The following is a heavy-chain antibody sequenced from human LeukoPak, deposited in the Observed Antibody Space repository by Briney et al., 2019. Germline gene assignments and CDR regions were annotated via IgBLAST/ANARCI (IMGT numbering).Heavy chain of an antibody. CDR3: ARDAGAKSDY. CDR1: GLTVSSNY. V-gene: IGHV3-53*01. J-gene: IGHJ4*02. Sequence: GGSLRLSYAASGLTVSSNYMSWVRQAPGKGLEWVSVIYSGGSTYYADSVKGRFTISRDNSKNTLYLQMNSLRAEDTAVYYCARDAGAKSDYWGQGTLVTVSS. D-gene: IGHD1-26*01. CDR2: IYSGGST.